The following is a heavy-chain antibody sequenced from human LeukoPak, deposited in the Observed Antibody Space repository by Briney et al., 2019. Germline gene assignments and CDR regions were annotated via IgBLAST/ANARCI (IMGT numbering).Heavy chain of an antibody. V-gene: IGHV1-2*02. Sequence: ASVKVSCKASGYTFTGYYMHWVRQAPGQGLEWMGWINPNSGGTNYAQKFQGRVTMTRDTSFSTAYMELSRLRSDDTAVYYCARELGYCSSTSCYSNYFDYWGQGTLVTVSS. CDR3: ARELGYCSSTSCYSNYFDY. CDR1: GYTFTGYY. D-gene: IGHD2-2*01. J-gene: IGHJ4*02. CDR2: INPNSGGT.